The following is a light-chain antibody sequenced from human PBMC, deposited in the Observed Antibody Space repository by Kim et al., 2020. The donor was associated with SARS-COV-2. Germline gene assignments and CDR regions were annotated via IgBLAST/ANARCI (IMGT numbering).Light chain of an antibody. Sequence: ETVMTQSPATLSVSPGERATLSCRASQSVSSNLAWYQQKPGQAPRLLIYGAFTRATDIPARFSGSGSGTEFTLTISSLQSEDFAVYYCQQYNNWPRWTFGQGTKVDIK. CDR2: GAF. V-gene: IGKV3-15*01. CDR1: QSVSSN. J-gene: IGKJ1*01. CDR3: QQYNNWPRWT.